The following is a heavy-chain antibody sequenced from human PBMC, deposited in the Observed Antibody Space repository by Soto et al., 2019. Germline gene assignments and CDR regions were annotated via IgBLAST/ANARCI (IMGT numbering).Heavy chain of an antibody. CDR3: AKDRNHHYDTGGDFDI. J-gene: IGHJ3*02. D-gene: IGHD3-16*01. Sequence: EVQLVESGGGLVQPGRSLRLSCAASGFTFDDYAMHWVRQAPGKGLEWVSGISWNSGSIDYADSVKGRFTISRDNAKNSLYLKMNSLIAEDTALDYCAKDRNHHYDTGGDFDIWGQGTMVTDSS. CDR1: GFTFDDYA. CDR2: ISWNSGSI. V-gene: IGHV3-9*01.